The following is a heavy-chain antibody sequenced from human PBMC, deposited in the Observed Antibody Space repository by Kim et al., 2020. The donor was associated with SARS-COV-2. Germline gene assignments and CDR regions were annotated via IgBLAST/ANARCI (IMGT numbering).Heavy chain of an antibody. J-gene: IGHJ4*02. CDR1: GGSFSGYY. CDR2: INHSGST. D-gene: IGHD3-10*01. Sequence: SETLSLTCAVYGGSFSGYYWSWIRQPPGKGLEWIGEINHSGSTNYNPSLKSRVTISVDTSKNQFSLKLSSVTAADTAVYYCARGKRGGYWGQGTLVTVSS. V-gene: IGHV4-34*01. CDR3: ARGKRGGY.